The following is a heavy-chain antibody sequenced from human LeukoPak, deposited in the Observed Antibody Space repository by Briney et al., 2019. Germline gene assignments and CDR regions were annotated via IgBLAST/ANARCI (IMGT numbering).Heavy chain of an antibody. J-gene: IGHJ6*03. CDR1: GYTFTSYD. CDR2: INPNSGGT. V-gene: IGHV1-2*02. Sequence: GASVKVSCKASGYTFTSYDINWVRQATGQGLEWMGWINPNSGGTNYAQKFQGKVTMTRDTSISTAYMELSRLRSDDTAVYYCARVSPAGTVYYYYYYMDVWGKGTTVTVSS. CDR3: ARVSPAGTVYYYYYYMDV. D-gene: IGHD6-13*01.